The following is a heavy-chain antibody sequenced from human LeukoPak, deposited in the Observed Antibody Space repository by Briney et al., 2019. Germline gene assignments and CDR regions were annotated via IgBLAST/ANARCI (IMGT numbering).Heavy chain of an antibody. CDR1: GYSISSGYY. Sequence: PSETLSLTCTVSGYSISSGYYWGWIRQPPGKGLEWIGSIYHSGSTYYNPSLKSRVTISVDTSKNQFSLKLSSVTAADTAVYYCARQVGSDVIDYWGQGTLVTVSS. J-gene: IGHJ4*02. V-gene: IGHV4-38-2*02. CDR3: ARQVGSDVIDY. D-gene: IGHD1-26*01. CDR2: IYHSGST.